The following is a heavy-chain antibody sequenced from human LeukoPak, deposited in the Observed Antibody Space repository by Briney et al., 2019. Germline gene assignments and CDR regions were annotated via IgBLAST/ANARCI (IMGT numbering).Heavy chain of an antibody. CDR3: ARGGGLDV. D-gene: IGHD3-16*01. CDR2: ISGSSSYI. CDR1: GFTFSSYS. V-gene: IGHV3-21*04. Sequence: PGESLRLSCAASGFTFSSYSMNWVRQAPGKGLEWVSSISGSSSYINYADSVKGRFTISRDNAKNSLYLQMSNLRAEDTAVYFCARGGGLDVWGQGATVTVSS. J-gene: IGHJ6*02.